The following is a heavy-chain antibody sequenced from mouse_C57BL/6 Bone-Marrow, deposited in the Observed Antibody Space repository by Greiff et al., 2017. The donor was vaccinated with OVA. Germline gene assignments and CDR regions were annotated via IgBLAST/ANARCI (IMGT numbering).Heavy chain of an antibody. CDR1: GYTFTDYY. CDR3: ARGVLRSPFDY. V-gene: IGHV1-26*01. CDR2: INPNNGGT. J-gene: IGHJ2*01. Sequence: EVQLQQSGPELVKPGASVKISCKASGYTFTDYYMNWVKQSHGKSLEWIGDINPNNGGTSYNQKFKGKATLTVDKSSSTAYMELRSLTSEDSAVYYCARGVLRSPFDYWGQGTTLTVSS. D-gene: IGHD1-1*01.